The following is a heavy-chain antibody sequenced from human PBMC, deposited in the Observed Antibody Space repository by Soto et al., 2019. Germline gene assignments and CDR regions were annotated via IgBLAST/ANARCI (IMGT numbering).Heavy chain of an antibody. D-gene: IGHD3-10*01. Sequence: ASVKVSCKASGYTFTTYGISWVRQAPGEGLEWLGWINTHNGNTNYAQNLQGRVFMTADTSTNTAYMELRSLRSDDTAIYYCTREGSTPYYYYGMDAWGQGTTVTVSS. CDR3: TREGSTPYYYYGMDA. CDR2: INTHNGNT. V-gene: IGHV1-18*01. CDR1: GYTFTTYG. J-gene: IGHJ6*02.